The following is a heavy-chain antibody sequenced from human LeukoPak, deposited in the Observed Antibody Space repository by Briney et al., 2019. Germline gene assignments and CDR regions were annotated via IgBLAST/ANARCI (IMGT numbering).Heavy chain of an antibody. CDR1: GFTFSSYA. V-gene: IGHV3-23*01. D-gene: IGHD6-6*01. CDR2: ISGSGGST. J-gene: IGHJ4*01. CDR3: AKEGIAARKHTFYFDY. Sequence: SGGSLRLSCAASGFTFSSYAMSWVRQAPGKGLEWVSAISGSGGSTYYADSVKGRFTISRDNSKNTLYLQMNSLRAEDTAVYYCAKEGIAARKHTFYFDYWGQGTLVTVSS.